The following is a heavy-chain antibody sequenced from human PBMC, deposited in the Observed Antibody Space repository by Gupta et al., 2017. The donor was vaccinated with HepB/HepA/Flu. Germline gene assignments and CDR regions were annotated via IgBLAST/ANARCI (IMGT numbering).Heavy chain of an antibody. D-gene: IGHD2-21*02. Sequence: EVQLLESGGGLVQPGGSLRLSCEASGFTFSSYAMSWVRQAPGKGLEWVSAISGSGGSTYYADSVKGRFTISRDNSKNTLYLQMNSLRAEDTAVYYCAKDPHIVVVTANPYFDYWGQGTLVTVSS. CDR2: ISGSGGST. J-gene: IGHJ4*02. CDR3: AKDPHIVVVTANPYFDY. V-gene: IGHV3-23*01. CDR1: GFTFSSYA.